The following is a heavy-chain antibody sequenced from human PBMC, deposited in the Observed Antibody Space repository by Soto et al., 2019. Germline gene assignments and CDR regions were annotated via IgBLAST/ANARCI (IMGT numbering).Heavy chain of an antibody. CDR2: IIPSGGST. CDR1: GGTFSSYA. V-gene: IGHV1-46*01. D-gene: IGHD6-6*01. Sequence: ATVKVSCKASGGTFSSYAISWVRQAPGHGLEWMGIIIPSGGSTSYAQKFQGRVTMTRDTSTSTVYMELSSLTSEDTAVYYCARDVGIASRPYLDYWGQGTLVTVSS. CDR3: ARDVGIASRPYLDY. J-gene: IGHJ4*02.